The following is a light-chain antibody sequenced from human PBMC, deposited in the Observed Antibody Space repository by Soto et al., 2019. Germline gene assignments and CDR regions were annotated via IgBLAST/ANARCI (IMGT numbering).Light chain of an antibody. CDR3: QQYGNSPPWT. V-gene: IGKV3-20*01. J-gene: IGKJ1*01. CDR2: ATS. Sequence: EIVLTQSPGTLSLSPGERATLSCRASQSVRSSYLAWYQQKPGQAPRLLIYATSSRATGIPDRFSGSGSGTDFTLTISRLEPEDFAVYYCQQYGNSPPWTFGQGTKVEIK. CDR1: QSVRSSY.